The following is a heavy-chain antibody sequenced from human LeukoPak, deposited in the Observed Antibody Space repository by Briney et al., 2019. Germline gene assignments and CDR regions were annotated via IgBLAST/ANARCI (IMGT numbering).Heavy chain of an antibody. CDR1: GYIFTGYY. V-gene: IGHV1-2*06. J-gene: IGHJ4*02. CDR3: ARDTLYDSSGYYYPHFDY. CDR2: INPNSGGT. Sequence: ASVKVSCKASGYIFTGYYMHWVRQAPGQGLEWMGRINPNSGGTNYAQKCQGRVTMTRDTSNSTAYMELSRLRSDDTAVYYCARDTLYDSSGYYYPHFDYWGQGTLVTVSS. D-gene: IGHD3-22*01.